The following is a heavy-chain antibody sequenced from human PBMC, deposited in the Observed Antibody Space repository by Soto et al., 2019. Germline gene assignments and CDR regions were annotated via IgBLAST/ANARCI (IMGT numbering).Heavy chain of an antibody. Sequence: PSETLSLTCAVSGVSITTNGYWLVWIRQPPGSGLEWIGYIYPSGTIFYNPSLNSRVTISADTSNNQFSLKLTSVTAADTAVYFCATYTAFVKYYFDYWGRGTLVPVSS. CDR1: GVSITTNGYW. CDR3: ATYTAFVKYYFDY. V-gene: IGHV4-30-2*01. D-gene: IGHD3-16*01. CDR2: IYPSGTI. J-gene: IGHJ4*02.